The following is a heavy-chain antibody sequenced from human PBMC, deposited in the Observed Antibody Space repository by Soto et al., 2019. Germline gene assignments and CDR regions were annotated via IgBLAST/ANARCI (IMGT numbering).Heavy chain of an antibody. Sequence: EVQLLEAGGGLVQPGGSLRLSCAASGFTFSSYAMSWVRQAPGKGLEWVSAISGSGGSTYYADSVKGRFTISRDNSKNTLYLQMNSLRAEDTAVYYCAKGGSGGSYYDYFDYWGQGTLVTVSS. CDR1: GFTFSSYA. CDR3: AKGGSGGSYYDYFDY. D-gene: IGHD1-26*01. CDR2: ISGSGGST. J-gene: IGHJ4*02. V-gene: IGHV3-23*01.